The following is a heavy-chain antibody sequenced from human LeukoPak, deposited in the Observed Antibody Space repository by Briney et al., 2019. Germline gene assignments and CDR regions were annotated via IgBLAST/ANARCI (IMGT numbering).Heavy chain of an antibody. CDR3: AGEAARGAFDI. CDR1: GFTFSSYA. Sequence: PGGPLRLSCAASGFTFSSYAMHWVRQAPGKGLEWVAVISYDGSNKYYADSVKGRFTISRDNSKNTLYLQMNSLRAEDTAVYYCAGEAARGAFDIWGQGTMVTVSS. V-gene: IGHV3-30-3*01. D-gene: IGHD6-6*01. J-gene: IGHJ3*02. CDR2: ISYDGSNK.